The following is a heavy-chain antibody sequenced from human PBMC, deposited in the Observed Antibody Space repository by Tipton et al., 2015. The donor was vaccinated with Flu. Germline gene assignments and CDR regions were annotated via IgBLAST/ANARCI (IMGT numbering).Heavy chain of an antibody. J-gene: IGHJ4*02. V-gene: IGHV1-46*01. D-gene: IGHD6-19*01. Sequence: QSGPEVKKPGASVKVSCKASGYTFTNYYMHWVRQAPGQGLEWMGIINPSGGSTNYAQKFQGRVTMTRDTSTSTVYMELSSLRSEDTAVYYCARGSRIRAVAGTSNWQRAGLGDYWGQGTLVTVSS. CDR1: GYTFTNYY. CDR3: ARGSRIRAVAGTSNWQRAGLGDY. CDR2: INPSGGST.